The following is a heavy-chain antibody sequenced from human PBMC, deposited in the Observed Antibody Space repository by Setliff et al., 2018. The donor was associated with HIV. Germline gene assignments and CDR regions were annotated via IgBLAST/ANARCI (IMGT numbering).Heavy chain of an antibody. CDR1: GGTFSSYV. Sequence: SVKVSCKASGGTFSSYVISWVRQAPGQGPEWMGGIIPMYGVTNYAQKFQGRVTITTDESTSTVYMELTNLRSEDTAMYYCAREKSPVLEYFDWLKPRHVFDVWGQGTVVTVSS. CDR3: AREKSPVLEYFDWLKPRHVFDV. D-gene: IGHD3-9*01. J-gene: IGHJ3*01. V-gene: IGHV1-69*05. CDR2: IIPMYGVT.